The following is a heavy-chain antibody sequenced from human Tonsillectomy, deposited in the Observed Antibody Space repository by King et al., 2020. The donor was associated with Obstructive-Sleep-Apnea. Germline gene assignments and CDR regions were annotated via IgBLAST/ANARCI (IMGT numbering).Heavy chain of an antibody. Sequence: EVQLVESGGGLVQPGRSLRLSCAASGFTFDDYAMHWVRQAPGKGLEWVSSISWNSGSIGYADSVKGRFTISRDNAKNSLYLQMNSLRAEDTALYYCAIGGLYSGYDRDFDYWGQGTLVTVSS. CDR1: GFTFDDYA. CDR2: ISWNSGSI. D-gene: IGHD5-12*01. CDR3: AIGGLYSGYDRDFDY. J-gene: IGHJ4*02. V-gene: IGHV3-9*01.